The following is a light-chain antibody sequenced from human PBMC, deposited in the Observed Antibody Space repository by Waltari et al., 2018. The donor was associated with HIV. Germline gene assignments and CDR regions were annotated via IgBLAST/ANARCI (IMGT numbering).Light chain of an antibody. V-gene: IGLV2-8*01. CDR1: SSDIGAYAS. CDR2: EVT. Sequence: QSALTQPPSASGSLGQSATISCPGSSSDIGAYASVSCFQQHPRSAPKLLLYEVTRRPSTVSDRFSGSRSGSTAFLTVAGLQPDDEATYFCSSYGDSLRVLFGGGTNVTVL. CDR3: SSYGDSLRVL. J-gene: IGLJ3*02.